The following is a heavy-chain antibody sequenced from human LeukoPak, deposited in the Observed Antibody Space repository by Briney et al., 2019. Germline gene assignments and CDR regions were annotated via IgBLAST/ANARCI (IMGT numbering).Heavy chain of an antibody. D-gene: IGHD3-22*01. Sequence: IRWVRQAPGQGREGMGWIGSYAGDTYYAQKFQGRVTVTTDTSSSTAYMELRSLRSDDTAVYYCARDFWNFDDSRGYYRDFDSWGQGTLVTVSS. CDR2: IGSYAGDT. CDR3: ARDFWNFDDSRGYYRDFDS. J-gene: IGHJ5*01. V-gene: IGHV1-18*01.